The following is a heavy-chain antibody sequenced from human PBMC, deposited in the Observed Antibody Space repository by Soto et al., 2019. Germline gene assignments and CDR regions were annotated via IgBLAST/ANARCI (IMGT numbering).Heavy chain of an antibody. CDR2: ISPSGTTF. J-gene: IGHJ3*01. V-gene: IGHV3-48*02. D-gene: IGHD3-3*01. CDR1: GFSFTSYS. CDR3: ARGFLCNSFDL. Sequence: PGGSLRLSCAASGFSFTSYSMDWVRQAPGKGLEWLSYISPSGTTFHSADSVKGRFTISRDVAKNSLYLQMNSLSDEDTAVHYCARGFLCNSFDLWGRGTMAAVAS.